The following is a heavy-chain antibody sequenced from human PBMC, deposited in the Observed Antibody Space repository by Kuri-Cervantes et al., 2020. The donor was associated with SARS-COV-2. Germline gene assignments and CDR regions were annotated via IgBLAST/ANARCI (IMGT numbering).Heavy chain of an antibody. CDR2: ISSSGSTI. V-gene: IGHV3-11*01. J-gene: IGHJ4*02. Sequence: GESLKISCAASGFTFSDCYMSWIRQAPGKGLEWVSYISSSGSTIYYADSVKGRFTISRDNAKNSLHLQMNSLRAEDTVVYYCARITLYGDYFDYWGQGTLVTVSS. D-gene: IGHD4-17*01. CDR1: GFTFSDCY. CDR3: ARITLYGDYFDY.